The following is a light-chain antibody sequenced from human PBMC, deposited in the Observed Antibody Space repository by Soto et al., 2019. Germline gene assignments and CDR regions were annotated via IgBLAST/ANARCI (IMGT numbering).Light chain of an antibody. V-gene: IGLV2-14*03. Sequence: QCVLTQPASVSGSPGQSITISCTGTSSDVSGYDFVSWFQQHPGKAPKLMIYDVTNRPSGVSDRFSGSKSANTASLTISGLQAEVEADYYCSSYISSSTLEVFGTGTKVTVL. CDR1: SSDVSGYDF. J-gene: IGLJ1*01. CDR3: SSYISSSTLEV. CDR2: DVT.